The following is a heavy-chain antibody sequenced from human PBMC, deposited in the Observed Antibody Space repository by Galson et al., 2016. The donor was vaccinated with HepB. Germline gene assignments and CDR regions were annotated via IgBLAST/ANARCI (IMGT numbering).Heavy chain of an antibody. D-gene: IGHD3-10*01. Sequence: SVKVSCKASGYTFTGYFIHWVRQAPGQGLGWMGRINPYTGGTYYAQKFQGRVTMTRDTSISTAYMELSSLRSDDTAVYYCARVGSRVTLYYFDYWGQGTLVTVSS. CDR1: GYTFTGYF. CDR2: INPYTGGT. V-gene: IGHV1-2*06. J-gene: IGHJ4*02. CDR3: ARVGSRVTLYYFDY.